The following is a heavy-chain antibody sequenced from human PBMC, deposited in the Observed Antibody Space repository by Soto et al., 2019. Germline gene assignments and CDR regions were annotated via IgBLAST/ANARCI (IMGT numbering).Heavy chain of an antibody. CDR3: ARGIAVPVDPDY. Sequence: ASVKVSCKASGYTVTSYAIHWVRQAPGQSLEWMGWINAGNGNTKYSQRFQGRVTITRDTSASTAYMDLSSLRSEDTAVYYCARGIAVPVDPDYWGQGTLVTVSS. V-gene: IGHV1-3*01. D-gene: IGHD6-19*01. CDR2: INAGNGNT. CDR1: GYTVTSYA. J-gene: IGHJ4*02.